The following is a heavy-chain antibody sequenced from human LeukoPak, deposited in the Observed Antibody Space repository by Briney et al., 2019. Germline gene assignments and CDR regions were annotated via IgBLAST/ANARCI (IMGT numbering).Heavy chain of an antibody. CDR1: GYTFTSYY. CDR2: INPSGGST. V-gene: IGHV1-46*01. CDR3: ARDRKTMYYYGSGSYPH. D-gene: IGHD3-10*01. J-gene: IGHJ4*02. Sequence: ASVTVSYTASGYTFTSYYMHWVRQAPGQGLEWMGMINPSGGSTSYAQKFQGRVTMTRDTSTSTVYMELSSLRSEDTAVYYCARDRKTMYYYGSGSYPHWGQGTLVTVSS.